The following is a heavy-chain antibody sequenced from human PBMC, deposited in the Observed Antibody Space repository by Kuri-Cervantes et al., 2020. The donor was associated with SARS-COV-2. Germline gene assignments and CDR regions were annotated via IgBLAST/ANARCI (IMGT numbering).Heavy chain of an antibody. V-gene: IGHV3-23*01. CDR2: ISGSGGST. J-gene: IGHJ6*02. D-gene: IGHD3-10*01. Sequence: GESLKISCAASGFTFSSYAMSWVRQAPGKGLEWVSAISGSGGSTYYADSVKGRFTISRDNSKNTLYLQMNSLRAEDTAVYYCAKDWRQRITMVLGVNYGMDVWGQGTTVTVSS. CDR3: AKDWRQRITMVLGVNYGMDV. CDR1: GFTFSSYA.